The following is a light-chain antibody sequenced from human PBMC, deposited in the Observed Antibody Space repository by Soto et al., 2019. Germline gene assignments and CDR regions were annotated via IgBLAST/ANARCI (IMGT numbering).Light chain of an antibody. CDR2: DTS. Sequence: DIVLTQSPGTLSLSPGERATLSCRASQSVSRYLAWYQQKPGQAPRLLIYDTSNRATGIPARFSGSGSGTNFTLTISSLEPEDFAVYYCQQREHWPPITFGQGTRLEIK. CDR3: QQREHWPPIT. CDR1: QSVSRY. J-gene: IGKJ5*01. V-gene: IGKV3-11*01.